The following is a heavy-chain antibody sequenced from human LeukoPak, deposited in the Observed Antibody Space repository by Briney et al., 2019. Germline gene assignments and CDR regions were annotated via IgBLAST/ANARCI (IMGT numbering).Heavy chain of an antibody. CDR1: GYTFTSYG. CDR3: ARTSYCSSTSCYTQDY. V-gene: IGHV1-18*01. CDR2: ISAYNGNT. D-gene: IGHD2-2*02. J-gene: IGHJ4*02. Sequence: ASVKVSCKASGYTFTSYGISWVRQAPGQGLEWMGWISAYNGNTNYAQKLQGRVTMTTDTSTSTAYMELRSLRPDDTAVYYCARTSYCSSTSCYTQDYWGQGTLVTVSS.